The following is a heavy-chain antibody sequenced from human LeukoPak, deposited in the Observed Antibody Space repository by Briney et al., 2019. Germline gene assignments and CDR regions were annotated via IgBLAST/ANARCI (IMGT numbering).Heavy chain of an antibody. J-gene: IGHJ4*02. CDR3: ARGAMIVAPQALPPY. CDR2: ISSSSSTI. CDR1: GFTFSDYY. D-gene: IGHD3-22*01. V-gene: IGHV3-11*04. Sequence: GGSLRLSCAASGFTFSDYYMSWIRQAPGKGLEWVSYISSSSSTIYYADSVKGRFTISRDNAKTSLYLQMNSLRAEDTAVYYCARGAMIVAPQALPPYWGQGTLVTVSS.